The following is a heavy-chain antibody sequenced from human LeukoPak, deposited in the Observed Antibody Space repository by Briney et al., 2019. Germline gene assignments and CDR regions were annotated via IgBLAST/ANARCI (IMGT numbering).Heavy chain of an antibody. V-gene: IGHV4-59*01. D-gene: IGHD5-12*01. CDR3: ARAEDIVATIGWFDP. J-gene: IGHJ5*02. CDR1: GGSISSYY. Sequence: LSLTCTVSGGSISSYYWSWIRQPPGKGLEWIGYIYYSGSTNYNPSLKSRVTISVDTSKNQFSLKLSSVTAADTAVYYCARAEDIVATIGWFDPWGQGTLVTVSS. CDR2: IYYSGST.